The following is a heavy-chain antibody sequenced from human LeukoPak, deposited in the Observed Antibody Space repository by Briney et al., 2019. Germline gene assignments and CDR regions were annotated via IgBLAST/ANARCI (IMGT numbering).Heavy chain of an antibody. CDR3: ATSTSREYFQH. J-gene: IGHJ1*01. CDR2: ISSSGSTI. D-gene: IGHD2-2*01. V-gene: IGHV3-11*01. CDR1: GFTFSDFY. Sequence: GGSLRLSCAASGFTFSDFYMSWIRQAPGKGLEWVSYISSSGSTIYYADSVKGRFTISRDNAKNSLYLQMNSLRAEDTAVYYCATSTSREYFQHSGQGTLVTVSS.